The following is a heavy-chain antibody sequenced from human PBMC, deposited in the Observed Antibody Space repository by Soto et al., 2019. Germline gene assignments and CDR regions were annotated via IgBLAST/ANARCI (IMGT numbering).Heavy chain of an antibody. CDR1: GFTFSSYG. D-gene: IGHD2-2*01. Sequence: QVRLEESGGGVVQLGRSRRLSCVVSGFTFSSYGMHWVRQAPGKGPEWVASIWPDGGNIRYADSVKGRFTISRDNSKKPPFLAMTSLRVEATAVYYCARVRIVVPPFASCGRGTLVTVSP. CDR2: IWPDGGNI. J-gene: IGHJ1*01. V-gene: IGHV3-33*01. CDR3: ARVRIVVPPFAS.